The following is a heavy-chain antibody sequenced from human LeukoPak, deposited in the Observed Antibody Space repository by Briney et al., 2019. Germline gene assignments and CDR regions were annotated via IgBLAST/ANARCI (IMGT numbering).Heavy chain of an antibody. Sequence: SETLFLTCTVSGGSISSYYWSWIRQPPGKGLEWIGYIYTSGSTNYNPSLKSRVTISVDTSKNQFSLKLSSVTAADTAVYYCATGGGYYDSSGYYRDIWGQGTMVTVSS. CDR1: GGSISSYY. J-gene: IGHJ3*02. CDR3: ATGGGYYDSSGYYRDI. CDR2: IYTSGST. V-gene: IGHV4-4*09. D-gene: IGHD3-22*01.